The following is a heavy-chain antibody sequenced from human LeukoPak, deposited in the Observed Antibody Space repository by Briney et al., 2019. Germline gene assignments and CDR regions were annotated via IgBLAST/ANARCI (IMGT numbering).Heavy chain of an antibody. CDR2: VNNFGDTT. CDR1: GFTFSRDA. D-gene: IGHD1/OR15-1a*01. Sequence: GGSLRLSCAASGFTFSRDAMTWVRHAPGKGLGWVSTVNNFGDTTHYADSVKGRFTISRDNSGSTLYQQMNSLRADDPDEYFCASQQPPRFFWGQGALVTVSS. V-gene: IGHV3-23*01. CDR3: ASQQPPRFF. J-gene: IGHJ4*02.